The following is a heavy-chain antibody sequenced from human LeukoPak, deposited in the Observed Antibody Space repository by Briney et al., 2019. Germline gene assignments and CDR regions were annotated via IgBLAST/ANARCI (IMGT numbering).Heavy chain of an antibody. V-gene: IGHV1-69*04. CDR1: GGTFSSYA. J-gene: IGHJ4*02. CDR2: IIPILGIA. CDR3: AREPEDGVTMIVGRFDY. D-gene: IGHD3-22*01. Sequence: GASVKVSCKASGGTFSSYAISWVRQAPGQGLEWMGRIIPILGIANYAQKFQGRVTITADKSTSTAYMDLSSLRSEDTAVYYCAREPEDGVTMIVGRFDYWGQGTLVTVSS.